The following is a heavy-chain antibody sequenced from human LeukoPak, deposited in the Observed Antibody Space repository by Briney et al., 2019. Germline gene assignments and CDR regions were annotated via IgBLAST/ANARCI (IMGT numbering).Heavy chain of an antibody. CDR2: IKQDGSVE. CDR1: GFTYTNYW. Sequence: GGSLRLSCAASGFTYTNYWIAWVRQAPGKGLQWVASIKQDGSVEYYVDSVKGRFTISRDNAKNSHYLQMNSLRVEDMAVYYCARWADDSGIYYIASWGQGPWSPSPQ. V-gene: IGHV3-7*01. D-gene: IGHD3-10*01. J-gene: IGHJ5*02. CDR3: ARWADDSGIYYIAS.